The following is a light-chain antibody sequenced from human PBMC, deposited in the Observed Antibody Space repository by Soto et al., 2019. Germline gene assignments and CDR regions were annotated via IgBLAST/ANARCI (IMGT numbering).Light chain of an antibody. CDR3: QQYNSYSLT. CDR1: QSISSW. V-gene: IGKV1-5*01. CDR2: AAS. Sequence: DIKMTQSPSTLSASVGDRVTITCRASQSISSWLAWYQQKPGKAPKLLIFAASSLQSGVPSRFSDSGSGTEFTLTISSLQPDDFATYYCQQYNSYSLTFGGGTKVDIK. J-gene: IGKJ4*01.